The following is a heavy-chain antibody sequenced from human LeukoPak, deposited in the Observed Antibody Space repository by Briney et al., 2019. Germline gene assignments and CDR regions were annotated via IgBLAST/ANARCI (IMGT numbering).Heavy chain of an antibody. CDR2: IWYDGSNK. CDR3: ARDEMRYFDWLLYHFDY. Sequence: GGSLRLSCAASGFTFSSYGMHWVRQAPGKGLEGVAVIWYDGSNKYYADSVKGRFTISRDNSKNTLYLQMNSLRAEDTAVYYCARDEMRYFDWLLYHFDYWGQGTLVTVSS. CDR1: GFTFSSYG. J-gene: IGHJ4*02. V-gene: IGHV3-33*01. D-gene: IGHD3-9*01.